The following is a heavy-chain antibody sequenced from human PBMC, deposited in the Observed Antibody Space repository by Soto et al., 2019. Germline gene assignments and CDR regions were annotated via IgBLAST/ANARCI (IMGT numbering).Heavy chain of an antibody. J-gene: IGHJ2*01. CDR3: ARHIGVAVAGTRWYFDL. Sequence: RSSLNIGCYAAWYKFTAYWIRWVRQTPGRGLEWMGIIYPGDSETRYSPSFQVPVTISVDKSNSTAYLQWNSLEASDTAKYYCARHIGVAVAGTRWYFDLWGRGTLV. V-gene: IGHV5-51*01. D-gene: IGHD6-19*01. CDR1: WYKFTAYW. CDR2: IYPGDSET.